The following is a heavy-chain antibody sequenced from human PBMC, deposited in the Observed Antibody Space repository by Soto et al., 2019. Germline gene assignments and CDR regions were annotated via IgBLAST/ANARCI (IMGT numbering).Heavy chain of an antibody. J-gene: IGHJ4*02. Sequence: SETLSLTCTVSGGSISSSSYYWGWIRQPPGKGLEWIGSIYYSGSTNYNPSLKSRVTISVDTSKNQFSLKLSSVTAADTAVYYCSRRGLIVATIPIISYWGQGTLVTVSS. CDR1: GGSISSSSYY. V-gene: IGHV4-39*07. D-gene: IGHD5-12*01. CDR3: SRRGLIVATIPIISY. CDR2: IYYSGST.